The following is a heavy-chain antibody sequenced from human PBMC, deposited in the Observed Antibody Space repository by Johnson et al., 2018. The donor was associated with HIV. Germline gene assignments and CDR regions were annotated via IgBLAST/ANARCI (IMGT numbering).Heavy chain of an antibody. CDR1: GFTVSSNY. J-gene: IGHJ3*02. Sequence: VQLVESGGGLVQPGGSLRLSCAASGFTVSSNYMSWVRQAPGKGLEWVPVFYSGGSTYYADSVKGRFTISRDNSKDTLYLQMNSLKTEDTAFYYCTTGRRSGRRVDAFDIWGQGTMVTVSS. CDR3: TTGRRSGRRVDAFDI. V-gene: IGHV3-53*01. CDR2: FYSGGST.